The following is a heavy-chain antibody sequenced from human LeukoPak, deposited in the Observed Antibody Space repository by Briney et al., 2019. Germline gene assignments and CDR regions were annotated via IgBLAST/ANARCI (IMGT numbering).Heavy chain of an antibody. CDR2: ISSSSSYI. J-gene: IGHJ4*02. CDR3: AKSPILWFGVLDY. Sequence: GGSLRLSCAASGFTFSSYGMNWVRQAPGKGLEWVSSISSSSSYIYYADSVKGRFTISRDNAKNSLYLQMNSLRAEDTAVYYCAKSPILWFGVLDYWGQGTLVTVSS. V-gene: IGHV3-21*01. CDR1: GFTFSSYG. D-gene: IGHD3-10*01.